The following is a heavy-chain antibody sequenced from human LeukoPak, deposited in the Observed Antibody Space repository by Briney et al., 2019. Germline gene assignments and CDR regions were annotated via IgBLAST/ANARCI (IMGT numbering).Heavy chain of an antibody. J-gene: IGHJ4*02. V-gene: IGHV3-7*04. CDR3: AGGFGFLIES. CDR2: IKQDGSEK. Sequence: PGASLILSCAASGFTFSTYIMAWVRPARGKGLEWVANIKQDGSEKYYGGSVKGRFTISRDNARNSLYLQLESLRVEDTAVYFCAGGFGFLIESWGQGTLVTVSS. CDR1: GFTFSTYI. D-gene: IGHD3-10*01.